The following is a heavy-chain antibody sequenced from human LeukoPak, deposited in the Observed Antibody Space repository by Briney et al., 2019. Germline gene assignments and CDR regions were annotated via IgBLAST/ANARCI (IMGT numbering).Heavy chain of an antibody. J-gene: IGHJ6*02. CDR1: GFTFSNYA. Sequence: GGSLRLSCAASGFTFSNYAMNWVRQAPGRGLEWVSGVSTSGGSTYYADSVKGRFTISRDNSKSTLYLQMNSLRAEDTAVYYCAIGKDGSGFYYSNMDVWGQGTTVTVSS. V-gene: IGHV3-23*01. CDR3: AIGKDGSGFYYSNMDV. D-gene: IGHD3-10*01. CDR2: VSTSGGST.